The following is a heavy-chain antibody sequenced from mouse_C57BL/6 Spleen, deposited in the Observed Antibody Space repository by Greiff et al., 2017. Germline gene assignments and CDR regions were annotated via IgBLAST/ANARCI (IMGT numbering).Heavy chain of an antibody. CDR1: GYAFSSSW. CDR3: ANLYYGSSIAMDY. V-gene: IGHV1-82*01. D-gene: IGHD1-1*01. Sequence: QVQLQQSGPELVKPGASVKISCKASGYAFSSSWMNWVKQRPGKGLEWIGRIYPGDGDTNYNGKFKGKATLTADKSSSTAYMQLSSLTSEDSAVYFCANLYYGSSIAMDYWGQGTSVTVSS. J-gene: IGHJ4*01. CDR2: IYPGDGDT.